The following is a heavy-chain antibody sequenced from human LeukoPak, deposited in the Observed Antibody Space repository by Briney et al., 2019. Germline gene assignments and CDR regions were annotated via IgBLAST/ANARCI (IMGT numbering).Heavy chain of an antibody. V-gene: IGHV1-46*01. CDR1: GYTFTSYY. D-gene: IGHD4-17*01. CDR3: ARGNNYAYWGGDYRGGDY. J-gene: IGHJ4*02. Sequence: ASVKASCKASGYTFTSYYMQWVRQAPGQGLEWMGIINPRDGSTSYAQKFQGRVTVTTDTSANIVYMELSSLTSEDTAVYYCARGNNYAYWGGDYRGGDYWGQGTLVTVSS. CDR2: INPRDGST.